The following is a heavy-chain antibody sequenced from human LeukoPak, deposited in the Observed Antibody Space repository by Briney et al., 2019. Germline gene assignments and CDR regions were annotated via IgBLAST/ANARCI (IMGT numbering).Heavy chain of an antibody. CDR1: GFTFTSSA. V-gene: IGHV1-58*02. D-gene: IGHD2-15*01. CDR3: AAGYCSGGSCSSPSDAFDI. Sequence: SVKVSCKASGFTFTSSAMQWVRQARGQRLEWIGWIVVGSGNTNYAQKFQERVTITRDMSTSTAYMELSSLRSEDTAVYYWAAGYCSGGSCSSPSDAFDIWGQGTMVTVSS. J-gene: IGHJ3*02. CDR2: IVVGSGNT.